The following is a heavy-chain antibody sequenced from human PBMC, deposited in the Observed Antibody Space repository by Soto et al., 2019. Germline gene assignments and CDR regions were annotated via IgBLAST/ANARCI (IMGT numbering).Heavy chain of an antibody. CDR2: ISYDGSNK. V-gene: IGHV3-30-3*01. CDR3: ARDLGGYLDY. CDR1: GFTFSNYA. J-gene: IGHJ4*02. Sequence: QVQLVESGGGVVQPGRSLRLSCAASGFTFSNYAMHWVRQAPGNGLEWVAVISYDGSNKYYADSVKGRFTISRDNSKNTLYLQMNSLRAEDTAVYYCARDLGGYLDYGGQGTLVTVSS. D-gene: IGHD2-15*01.